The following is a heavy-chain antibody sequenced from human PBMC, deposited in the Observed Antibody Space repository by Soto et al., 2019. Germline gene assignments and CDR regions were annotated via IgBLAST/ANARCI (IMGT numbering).Heavy chain of an antibody. CDR1: GVNFRSYA. Sequence: GGSQRLSSTASGVNFRSYAMSWVRQAPGKGLEWVSAISGSGGSTYYADSVKGRFTISRDNSKNTLYLQMNSLRAEDTAVYYCAKVFTYYYDSSGYYSWGQGTLVTVS. V-gene: IGHV3-23*01. J-gene: IGHJ4*02. D-gene: IGHD3-22*01. CDR3: AKVFTYYYDSSGYYS. CDR2: ISGSGGST.